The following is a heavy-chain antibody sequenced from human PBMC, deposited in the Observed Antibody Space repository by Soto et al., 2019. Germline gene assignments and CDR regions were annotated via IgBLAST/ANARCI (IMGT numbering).Heavy chain of an antibody. J-gene: IGHJ4*02. CDR3: ARVPRRGYGDHFDY. V-gene: IGHV4-59*01. D-gene: IGHD4-17*01. CDR1: GGSISGYY. CDR2: IYYSGST. Sequence: PSETLCLTCTVAGGSISGYYWSWIRQPPGKGLEWIGYIYYSGSTNYNPSLKSRVTISVDTSKNQFSLKLSSVTAADTAVYYCARVPRRGYGDHFDYWGQGTLVTVSS.